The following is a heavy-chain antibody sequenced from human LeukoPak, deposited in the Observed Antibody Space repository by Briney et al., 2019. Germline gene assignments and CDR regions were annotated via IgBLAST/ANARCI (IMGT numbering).Heavy chain of an antibody. CDR3: ARDVAAGPPYYFDY. D-gene: IGHD6-6*01. V-gene: IGHV4-34*01. Sequence: SETLSLTCAVYGGSFSGYYWSWIRQPPGEGLEWIGEINHSGSTNYNPSLKSRVTISVDTSKNQFSLKLSSVTAADTAVYYCARDVAAGPPYYFDYWGQGTLVTVSS. CDR2: INHSGST. CDR1: GGSFSGYY. J-gene: IGHJ4*02.